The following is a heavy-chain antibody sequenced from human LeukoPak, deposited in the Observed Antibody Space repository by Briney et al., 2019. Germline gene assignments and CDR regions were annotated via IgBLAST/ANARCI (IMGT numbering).Heavy chain of an antibody. CDR1: GFTFSSYA. J-gene: IGHJ4*02. V-gene: IGHV3-30*01. D-gene: IGHD5-24*01. Sequence: GSLRLSCAASGFTFSSYAMHWVRQAPGKGLGWVAVISYDGSNKYYADSVKGRFTISRDNSKNTLYLQMNSLRAEDTAVYYCARDMLQSFDYWGQGTLVTVSS. CDR2: ISYDGSNK. CDR3: ARDMLQSFDY.